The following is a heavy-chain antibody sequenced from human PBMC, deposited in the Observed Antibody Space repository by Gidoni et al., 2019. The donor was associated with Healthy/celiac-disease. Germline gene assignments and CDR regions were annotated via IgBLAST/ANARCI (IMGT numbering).Heavy chain of an antibody. J-gene: IGHJ4*02. Sequence: QVQLQQWGAGLLKPSETLSLTCAVHGGSFSGYYWSWIRQPPGKGLEWIGEINHSGSTNYNPSLKSRVTISVDTSKNQFSLKLSSVTAADTAVYYCARGRRQLPFYYWGQGTLVTVSS. D-gene: IGHD5-18*01. CDR2: INHSGST. CDR1: GGSFSGYY. V-gene: IGHV4-34*01. CDR3: ARGRRQLPFYY.